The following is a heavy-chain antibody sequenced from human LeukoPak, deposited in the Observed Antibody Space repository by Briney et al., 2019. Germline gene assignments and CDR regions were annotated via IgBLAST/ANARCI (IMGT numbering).Heavy chain of an antibody. J-gene: IGHJ4*02. CDR3: VRDPLGGHFDY. Sequence: PEGSLRLSCAASGFPFSSYNMNWVRQAPGKGLEWVSYITSSSSSIFYADSVKGRFTISRDNAMNSLYLQMNSLRAEDTAAYYCVRDPLGGHFDYWGQGTLVTVSS. CDR2: ITSSSSSI. CDR1: GFPFSSYN. V-gene: IGHV3-21*06.